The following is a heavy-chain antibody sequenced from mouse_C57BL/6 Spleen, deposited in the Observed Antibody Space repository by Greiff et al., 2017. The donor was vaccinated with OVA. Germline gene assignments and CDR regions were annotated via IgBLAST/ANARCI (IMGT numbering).Heavy chain of an antibody. CDR3: TRSNYSNYVNMDFDY. CDR1: GYTFTSYW. Sequence: QVQLQQPGAELVRPGSSVKLSCKASGYTFTSYWMHWVKQRPIQGLEWIGNIDPSDSETHYNQKFKDKATLTVDKTSSTAYMQLSSLTSEDSAVYYRTRSNYSNYVNMDFDYWGQGTTLEVSS. J-gene: IGHJ2*01. D-gene: IGHD2-5*01. CDR2: IDPSDSET. V-gene: IGHV1-52*01.